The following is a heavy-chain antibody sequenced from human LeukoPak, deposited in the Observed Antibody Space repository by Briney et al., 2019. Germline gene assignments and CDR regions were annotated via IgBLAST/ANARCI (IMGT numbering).Heavy chain of an antibody. CDR1: GFIFSSYV. D-gene: IGHD3-16*01. J-gene: IGHJ4*02. V-gene: IGHV3-23*01. CDR3: AKLSLGEMAYFDS. CDR2: ISVGGGDT. Sequence: GGSLRLSCEASGFIFSSYVMGWVRQAPGNGLEWVSSISVGGGDTFTADSVKGRFTITRENSKNTLYLQMMGLRVEDTAIYYCAKLSLGEMAYFDSWGQGILVTVSS.